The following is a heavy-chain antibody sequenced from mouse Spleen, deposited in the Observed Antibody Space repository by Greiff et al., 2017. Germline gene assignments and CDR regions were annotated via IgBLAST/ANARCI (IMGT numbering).Heavy chain of an antibody. CDR3: ARKGSGYEGFAY. Sequence: VKLMESGPGLVAPSQSLSITCTVSGFSLTSYGVHWVRQPPGKGLEWLVVIWSDGSTTYNSALKSRLSISKDNSKSQVFLKMNSLQTDDTAMYYCARKGSGYEGFAYWGQGTLVTVSA. CDR2: IWSDGST. CDR1: GFSLTSYG. V-gene: IGHV2-6*02. J-gene: IGHJ3*01. D-gene: IGHD1-2*01.